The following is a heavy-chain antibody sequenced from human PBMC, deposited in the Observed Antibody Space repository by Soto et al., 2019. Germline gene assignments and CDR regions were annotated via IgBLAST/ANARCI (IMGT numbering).Heavy chain of an antibody. Sequence: QVQLVESGGGVVQPGRSLRLSCVASGFTFSSYGMHWVRQAPGKGLEWVAVISYDGTKRNYVDSEKGRFTISRDNSKNTLFVQINSLRVEDTAVHYCATFHDYWIAYSTGHYYHGMDVWVQGTTVTVSS. D-gene: IGHD3-3*01. V-gene: IGHV3-30*03. CDR2: ISYDGTKR. J-gene: IGHJ6*02. CDR3: ATFHDYWIAYSTGHYYHGMDV. CDR1: GFTFSSYG.